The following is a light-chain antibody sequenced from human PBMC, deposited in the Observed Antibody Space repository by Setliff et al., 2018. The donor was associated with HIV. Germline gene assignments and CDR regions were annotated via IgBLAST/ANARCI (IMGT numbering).Light chain of an antibody. J-gene: IGLJ1*01. CDR1: NSDVGSYNL. Sequence: QSVLAQPASVSGSPGQSITISCTGTNSDVGSYNLVSWYQQHPGKVPKLMIYEVSKRPSGVSNRFSGSKSGNTASLTISGLQAEDEADYYCCSYAGSSTYVFGTGTKVTVL. CDR3: CSYAGSSTYV. V-gene: IGLV2-23*02. CDR2: EVS.